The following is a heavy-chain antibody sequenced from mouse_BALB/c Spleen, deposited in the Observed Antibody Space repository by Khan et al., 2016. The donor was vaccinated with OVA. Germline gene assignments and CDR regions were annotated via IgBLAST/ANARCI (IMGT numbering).Heavy chain of an antibody. V-gene: IGHV3-2*02. CDR2: ISYSGST. J-gene: IGHJ4*01. Sequence: EVQLQESGPGLVKPSQSLSLTCTVTGYSITSNYAWSWIRQFPGNKLEWMGYISYSGSTKYNPSLKSRISVIRDTSENQFFLQLHSATTEDTATYYCARQNYYGYAFDYWGQGTSVTVSS. CDR3: ARQNYYGYAFDY. D-gene: IGHD1-1*01. CDR1: GYSITSNYA.